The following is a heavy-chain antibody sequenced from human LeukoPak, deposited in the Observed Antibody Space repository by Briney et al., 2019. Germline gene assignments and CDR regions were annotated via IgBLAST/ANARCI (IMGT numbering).Heavy chain of an antibody. V-gene: IGHV3-7*01. J-gene: IGHJ4*02. D-gene: IGHD3-22*01. CDR2: IKQDGSEK. Sequence: GGSLRLSCAASGFTFSSYWMSWVRQAPGKGLEWVANIKQDGSEKYYVDSVKGLFTISRDNAKNSMYLQMNSLRAEDTAVYYCAREDYDSSGYYFLDYWGQGTLVTVSS. CDR1: GFTFSSYW. CDR3: AREDYDSSGYYFLDY.